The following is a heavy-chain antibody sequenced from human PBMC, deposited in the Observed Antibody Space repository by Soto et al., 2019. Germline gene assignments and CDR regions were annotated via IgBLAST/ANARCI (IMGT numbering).Heavy chain of an antibody. V-gene: IGHV5-51*01. CDR1: GYSFTSYW. CDR3: XRQLAVAGTGPFDY. Sequence: PXXSLKISCKGSGYSFTSYWIGWVRQMPGKGLEWMGIIYPGDSDTRYSPSFQGQVTISADKSISTAYLQWSSLKASDTAMYYCXRQLAVAGTGPFDYWGQGTLVTVSS. CDR2: IYPGDSDT. D-gene: IGHD6-19*01. J-gene: IGHJ4*02.